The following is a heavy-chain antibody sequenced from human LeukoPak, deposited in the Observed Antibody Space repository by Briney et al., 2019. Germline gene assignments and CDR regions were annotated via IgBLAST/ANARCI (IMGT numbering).Heavy chain of an antibody. D-gene: IGHD2-21*02. J-gene: IGHJ6*02. CDR1: GFTFSTYA. Sequence: GGSLRLSCSASGFTFSTYAMHWVRQAPGKGLEYVSAISSNGGSTYYANSVKGRFTISRDNSKYTLYLQMGSLRAEDMAVYYCARDRAYCGGDCYSIGDYGMDVWGQGTTVTVSS. V-gene: IGHV3-64*01. CDR2: ISSNGGST. CDR3: ARDRAYCGGDCYSIGDYGMDV.